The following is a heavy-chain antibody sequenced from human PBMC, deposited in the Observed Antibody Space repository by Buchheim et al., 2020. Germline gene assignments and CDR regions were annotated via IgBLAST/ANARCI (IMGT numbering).Heavy chain of an antibody. D-gene: IGHD2-21*02. J-gene: IGHJ6*02. CDR1: GGSFSGYY. CDR2: INHSGST. CDR3: ARGGAWQIVVVTAIPGYYYGMDI. V-gene: IGHV4-34*01. Sequence: QVQLQQWGAGLLKPSETLSLTCAVYGGSFSGYYWSWIRQPPGKGLEWIGEINHSGSTNYNPSLKSRVTISVDTPKNQSSLKLSSVTAADTAVYDCARGGAWQIVVVTAIPGYYYGMDIWGQGTT.